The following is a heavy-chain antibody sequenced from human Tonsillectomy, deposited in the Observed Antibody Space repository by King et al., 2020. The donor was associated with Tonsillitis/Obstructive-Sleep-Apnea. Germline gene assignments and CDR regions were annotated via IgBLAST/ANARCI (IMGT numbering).Heavy chain of an antibody. CDR1: RFTFSSSS. D-gene: IGHD2-15*01. J-gene: IGHJ5*02. CDR2: ISSSSSTI. CDR3: ARDRDVVVVAARGFDP. V-gene: IGHV3-48*02. Sequence: DVQLVESGGGLVQPGGSLRLSCAASRFTFSSSSMNWVRQAPGKGLEWVSYISSSSSTIYYADSVKGRFTISRDNAKASLYLQMNSLRDEDTAVYYCARDRDVVVVAARGFDPWGQGTLVTVSS.